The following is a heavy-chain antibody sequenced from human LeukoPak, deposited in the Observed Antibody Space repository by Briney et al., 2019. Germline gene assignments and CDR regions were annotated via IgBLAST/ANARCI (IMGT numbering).Heavy chain of an antibody. Sequence: GGSLRLSCAASGFTFNSYSMNWVRQAPGKGLEWVSFITSSGGTVYYADSVKGRFTISIDDAKNSLYLQMNNLRAEDTAVYYCAREGIAALGEHWGQGTLVTVSS. CDR2: ITSSGGTV. V-gene: IGHV3-48*04. D-gene: IGHD6-13*01. J-gene: IGHJ1*01. CDR3: AREGIAALGEH. CDR1: GFTFNSYS.